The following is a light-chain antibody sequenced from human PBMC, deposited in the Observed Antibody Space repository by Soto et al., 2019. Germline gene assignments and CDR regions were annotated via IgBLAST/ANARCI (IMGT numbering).Light chain of an antibody. J-gene: IGKJ5*01. CDR3: RQRRNWPLIT. CDR2: DAS. CDR1: QDISNY. V-gene: IGKV1-33*01. Sequence: IQMTHSPSSLSASVGDRVTITCEASQDISNYLNWYQQKPGTAPKLLIYDASNLETGVPSRFSGSGSGTDFTFTISSLEPEDFAVHYCRQRRNWPLITSCQGTRLEIK.